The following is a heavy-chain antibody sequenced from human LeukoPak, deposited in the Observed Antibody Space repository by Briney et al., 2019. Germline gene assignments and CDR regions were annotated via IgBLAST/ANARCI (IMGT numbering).Heavy chain of an antibody. D-gene: IGHD3-22*01. CDR1: GFTFSRYW. Sequence: TGGSLRLSCAASGFTFSRYWMHWVRQAPGKGLVWVSRINGDGSTTSYADSVKGEFNISRDNAKNTLYLQMNSLRAEDTAVYYCATGNYYDSRGYYTFGHWGQGTLVTVSS. V-gene: IGHV3-74*01. CDR2: INGDGSTT. J-gene: IGHJ1*01. CDR3: ATGNYYDSRGYYTFGH.